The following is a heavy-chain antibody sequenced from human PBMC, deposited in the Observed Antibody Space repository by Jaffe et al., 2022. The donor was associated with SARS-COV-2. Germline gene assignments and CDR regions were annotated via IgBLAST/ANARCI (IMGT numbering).Heavy chain of an antibody. D-gene: IGHD3-22*01. J-gene: IGHJ6*02. CDR3: AITDDSRYYYYGMDV. CDR1: GFTFSSYS. Sequence: EVQLVESGGGLVKPGGSLRLSCAASGFTFSSYSMNWVRQAPGKGLEWVSSISSSSSYIYYADSVKGRFTISRDNAKNSLYLQMNSLRAEDTAVYYCAITDDSRYYYYGMDVWGQGTTVTVSS. CDR2: ISSSSSYI. V-gene: IGHV3-21*01.